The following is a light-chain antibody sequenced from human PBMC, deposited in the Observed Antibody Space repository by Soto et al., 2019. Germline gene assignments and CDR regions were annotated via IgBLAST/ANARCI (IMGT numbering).Light chain of an antibody. CDR2: GAS. Sequence: EIVLTQSPGTLSLSPGDRATLSCRASQSVSSTYLAWYQQKPGQAPRLLIYGASSRATDIPDRFSGSGSGTDFTLTISRLEPVDFAVYYCQQYGGSPPYTFGQGTKLEIK. J-gene: IGKJ2*01. CDR3: QQYGGSPPYT. CDR1: QSVSSTY. V-gene: IGKV3-20*01.